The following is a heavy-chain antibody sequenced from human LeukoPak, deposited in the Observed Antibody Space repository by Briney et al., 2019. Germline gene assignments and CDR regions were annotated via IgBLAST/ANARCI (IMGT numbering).Heavy chain of an antibody. CDR1: GGSISGYY. J-gene: IGHJ4*02. V-gene: IGHV4-59*01. D-gene: IGHD3-10*01. Sequence: SETLSLTCTVSGGSISGYYWSWFRQPPGKGLECIGSIYYSGNTNYNPSLKSRVTILVDKSKNQFSLKLTSVTAADTAVYYCARGYGSGTYYLNYFDYWGQGTLVSVSS. CDR2: IYYSGNT. CDR3: ARGYGSGTYYLNYFDY.